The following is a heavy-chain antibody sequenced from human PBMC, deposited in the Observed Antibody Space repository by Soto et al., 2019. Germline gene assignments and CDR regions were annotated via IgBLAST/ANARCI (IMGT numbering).Heavy chain of an antibody. J-gene: IGHJ4*02. Sequence: SQTLSLTCDISGESVSSSSAAWNWIRQSPSRGLEWLGRTYYRSKWYNNYAISVKSRIIINPDTSKNQFSLQLNSVTPEDTAVYYCAGQHQWLDSWGQGTLVTVSS. CDR1: GESVSSSSAA. CDR3: AGQHQWLDS. V-gene: IGHV6-1*01. CDR2: TYYRSKWYN. D-gene: IGHD6-19*01.